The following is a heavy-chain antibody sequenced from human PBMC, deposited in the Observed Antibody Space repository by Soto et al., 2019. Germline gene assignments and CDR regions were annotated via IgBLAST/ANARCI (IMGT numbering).Heavy chain of an antibody. Sequence: SGPTLVNPTQTLTLTCIFSGFSLSTSGMCVSWIRQPPGKALEWLARIDWDDEKYYRTSLKTRLTISKDTSKNQVVLTMTNMEPVDTATYYCARLGTSSSPQYYNYGMDVWGQGTTVTVSS. CDR3: ARLGTSSSPQYYNYGMDV. CDR1: GFSLSTSGMC. V-gene: IGHV2-70*11. J-gene: IGHJ6*02. CDR2: IDWDDEK. D-gene: IGHD6-6*01.